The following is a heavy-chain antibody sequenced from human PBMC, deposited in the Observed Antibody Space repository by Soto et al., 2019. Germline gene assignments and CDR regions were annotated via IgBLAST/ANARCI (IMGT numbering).Heavy chain of an antibody. CDR3: ARDGERKYDLDY. V-gene: IGHV3-48*02. Sequence: EVQLVESGGGLVQPGGSLRLSCAASGFTFSSYNMDWVRQAPGKGLEWVAYISARSDAIYYADSVRGRFAISRDNAKSSLYLQMTSLRDEDTAVYYCARDGERKYDLDYWGQGTLVTVSS. D-gene: IGHD1-1*01. CDR2: ISARSDAI. J-gene: IGHJ4*02. CDR1: GFTFSSYN.